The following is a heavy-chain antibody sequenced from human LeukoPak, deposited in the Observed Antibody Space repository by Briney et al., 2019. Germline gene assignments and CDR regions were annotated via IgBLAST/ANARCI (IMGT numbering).Heavy chain of an antibody. CDR1: GYTFSDFS. V-gene: IGHV3-21*01. J-gene: IGHJ4*02. CDR3: VRLRRNSDRSGYYYYYDY. D-gene: IGHD3-22*01. Sequence: PGGSLRLSCAASGYTFSDFSVNWVRQAPGKGLEWVSSISVRSNYRYYADSVRSRFTISRDDARDSLFLQMNSLRAEDTAVYFCVRLRRNSDRSGYYYYYDYWGQGTLVTVSS. CDR2: ISVRSNYR.